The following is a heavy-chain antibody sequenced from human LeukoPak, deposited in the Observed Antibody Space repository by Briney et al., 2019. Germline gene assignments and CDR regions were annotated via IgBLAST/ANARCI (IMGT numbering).Heavy chain of an antibody. D-gene: IGHD3-22*01. CDR2: ISSSSSYI. J-gene: IGHJ4*02. V-gene: IGHV3-21*01. CDR3: ARDLDSSGYYFDY. Sequence: GGSLRLSCAASGFTFSSYSMNWVRQAPGKGLEWVSSISSSSSYIYYADSVKGRFTISRDNAKNPLYLQMNSLRAEDTAVYYCARDLDSSGYYFDYWGQGTLVTVSS. CDR1: GFTFSSYS.